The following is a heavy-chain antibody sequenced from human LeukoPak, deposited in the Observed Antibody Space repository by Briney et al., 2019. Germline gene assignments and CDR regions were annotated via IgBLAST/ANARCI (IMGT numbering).Heavy chain of an antibody. CDR2: INPNSGGT. D-gene: IGHD4-17*01. Sequence: ASVKVSCKASGYTFTGYYMHWVRQAPGQGLEWMGWINPNSGGTNYAQKFRGRVTMTRDTSISTAYMELSRLRSDDTAVYYCARDTGDTVTQYYYYYYMDVWGKGTTVTVSS. CDR3: ARDTGDTVTQYYYYYYMDV. J-gene: IGHJ6*03. CDR1: GYTFTGYY. V-gene: IGHV1-2*02.